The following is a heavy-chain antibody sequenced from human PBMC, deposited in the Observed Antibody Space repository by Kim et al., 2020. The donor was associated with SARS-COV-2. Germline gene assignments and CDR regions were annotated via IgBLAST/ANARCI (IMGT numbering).Heavy chain of an antibody. CDR3: ARDQRDNDFWRDYYYY. CDR2: IYHSGST. J-gene: IGHJ6*01. D-gene: IGHD3-3*01. Sequence: SETLSLTCAVSGGSISSGGYSWSWIRQPPGKGLEWIGYIYHSGSTYYNPSLKSRVTISVDRSKNQFSLKLSSVTAADTAVYYCARDQRDNDFWRDYYYY. CDR1: GGSISSGGYS. V-gene: IGHV4-30-2*01.